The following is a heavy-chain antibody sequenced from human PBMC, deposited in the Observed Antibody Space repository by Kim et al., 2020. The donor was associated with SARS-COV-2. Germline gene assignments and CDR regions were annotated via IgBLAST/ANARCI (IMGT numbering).Heavy chain of an antibody. J-gene: IGHJ6*02. Sequence: GGSLRLSCAASGFTFSSYGMHWVRQAPGKGLEWVAVISYDGSNKYYADSVKGRFTISRDNSKNTLYLQMNSLRAEDTAVYYCAKDRSDVSYYYYGMDVWGQGTTVTVSS. CDR2: ISYDGSNK. V-gene: IGHV3-30*18. CDR3: AKDRSDVSYYYYGMDV. D-gene: IGHD3-3*01. CDR1: GFTFSSYG.